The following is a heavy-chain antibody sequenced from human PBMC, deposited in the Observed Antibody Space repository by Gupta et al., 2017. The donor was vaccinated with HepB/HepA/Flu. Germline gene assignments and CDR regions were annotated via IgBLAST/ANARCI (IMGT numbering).Heavy chain of an antibody. V-gene: IGHV3-73*02. CDR1: GFTFSGSA. Sequence: EVQLVESGGGLVQPGGSLKLSCAASGFTFSGSAMHWVRQASGKGLDWVGRIRSKANSYATAYAASVKGRFTISRDDSKNTAYLQMNSLKTEDTAVYYCTRQPSIAVPPSRYYYYYMDVWGKGTTVTVSS. CDR3: TRQPSIAVPPSRYYYYYMDV. J-gene: IGHJ6*03. D-gene: IGHD6-19*01. CDR2: IRSKANSYAT.